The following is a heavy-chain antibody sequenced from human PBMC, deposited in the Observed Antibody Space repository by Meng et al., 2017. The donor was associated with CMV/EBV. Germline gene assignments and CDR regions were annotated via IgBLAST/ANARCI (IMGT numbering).Heavy chain of an antibody. CDR2: IYYSGST. V-gene: IGHV4-30-4*08. CDR3: ARVGRTSCYDY. Sequence: QVPLQVSGPGLVKPSQNLSLTCTVSGGSISSGDYYWSWIRQPPGKGLEWIGYIYYSGSTYYNPSLKSRVTISVDTSKNQFSLKLSSVTAADTAVYYCARVGRTSCYDYWGQGTLVTVSS. D-gene: IGHD2-2*01. CDR1: GGSISSGDYY. J-gene: IGHJ4*02.